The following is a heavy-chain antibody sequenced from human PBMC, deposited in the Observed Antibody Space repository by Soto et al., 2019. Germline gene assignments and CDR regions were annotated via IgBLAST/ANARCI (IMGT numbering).Heavy chain of an antibody. J-gene: IGHJ4*02. Sequence: QVQLVESGGGVVQPGTSLRLSCAASGFTFSTYGMHWVRQAPGKGLDWVALIWYDGSRTHYAESVKGRFTISRDNSKNTLLVQMNSVRVEDTAVYYCAREQIGVAGSTYDYWGQGTLGTVSS. CDR3: AREQIGVAGSTYDY. D-gene: IGHD6-19*01. V-gene: IGHV3-33*01. CDR1: GFTFSTYG. CDR2: IWYDGSRT.